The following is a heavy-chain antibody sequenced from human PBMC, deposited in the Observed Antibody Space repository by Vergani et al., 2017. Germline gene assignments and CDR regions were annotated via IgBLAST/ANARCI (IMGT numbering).Heavy chain of an antibody. D-gene: IGHD2-15*01. CDR3: AREVGGKDQYYFDY. CDR2: IYYSGST. CDR1: GGSISSSSYY. J-gene: IGHJ4*02. V-gene: IGHV4-61*01. Sequence: QLQLQESGPGLVKPSETLSLTCTVSGGSISSSSYYWSWIRQPPGKGLEWIGYIYYSGSTNYNPSLKSRVTISVDTSKNQFSLKLSSVTAADTAVYYCAREVGGKDQYYFDYWGQGTLVTVSS.